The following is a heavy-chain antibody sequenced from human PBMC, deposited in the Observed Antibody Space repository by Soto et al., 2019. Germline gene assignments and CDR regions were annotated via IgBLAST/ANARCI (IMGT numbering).Heavy chain of an antibody. D-gene: IGHD2-15*01. J-gene: IGHJ4*02. V-gene: IGHV3-74*01. Sequence: GSLRLSCAGSKLTIKNFRMQLVRQAPGKGLVWVSRINVESSSISYADSVKGRFTISRERAKNTLYLQMNSLRDEDTAVYYCARVAATATFFDSWRQGTLVTVSS. CDR2: INVESSSI. CDR3: ARVAATATFFDS. CDR1: KLTIKNFR.